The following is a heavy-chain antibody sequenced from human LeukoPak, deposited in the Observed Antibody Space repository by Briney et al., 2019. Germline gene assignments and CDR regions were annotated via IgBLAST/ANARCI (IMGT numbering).Heavy chain of an antibody. CDR3: AREVNWNSVTLFFDY. CDR1: GGSISSGGYY. V-gene: IGHV4-31*03. J-gene: IGHJ4*02. CDR2: IYYSGST. D-gene: IGHD1-7*01. Sequence: SQTLSLTCTVSGGSISSGGYYWSWIRQHPGKGLEWIGYIYYSGSTYHNPSLESRVTISVDTSKNQFSLKLSSVAAADTAVYYCAREVNWNSVTLFFDYWGQGTLVTVSS.